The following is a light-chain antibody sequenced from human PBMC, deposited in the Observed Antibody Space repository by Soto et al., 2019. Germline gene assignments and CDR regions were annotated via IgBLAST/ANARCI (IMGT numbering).Light chain of an antibody. V-gene: IGLV1-44*01. Sequence: QSVLTQPPSASGSPGQRVTSCCSGGSSNIGSNTVNWYQQLPGTAPKLLIYSNNQRPSGVPDRFSGSKSGTSASLAISGLQSEDEADYYCAAWDDSRMLVFGTGTKVTVL. CDR3: AAWDDSRMLV. CDR1: SSNIGSNT. J-gene: IGLJ1*01. CDR2: SNN.